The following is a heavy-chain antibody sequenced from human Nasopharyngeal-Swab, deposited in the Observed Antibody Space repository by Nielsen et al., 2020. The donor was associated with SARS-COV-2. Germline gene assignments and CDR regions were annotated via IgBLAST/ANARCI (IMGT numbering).Heavy chain of an antibody. CDR3: ARTQAGYSYVVYYYGMDV. D-gene: IGHD5-18*01. V-gene: IGHV3-30*04. J-gene: IGHJ6*02. CDR2: ISYDGSNK. Sequence: LSLTCAASGFTFSNYAIHWVRQAPGKGLEWVGVISYDGSNKDYADSVKGRFTVSRDNSKDTLYLQMNSLRTEDTAVYYCARTQAGYSYVVYYYGMDVWGQGTTVTVSS. CDR1: GFTFSNYA.